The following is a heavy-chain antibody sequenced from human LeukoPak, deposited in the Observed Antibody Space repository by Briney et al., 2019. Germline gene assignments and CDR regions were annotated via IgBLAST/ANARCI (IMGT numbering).Heavy chain of an antibody. J-gene: IGHJ4*02. CDR3: AKSVTPWLPPFPY. CDR1: GFTFSSYW. Sequence: PGGSLRLSCADSGFTFSSYWMTWVRQAPGKGLEWVANIKQDATEKYYVDSVKGRFTISRDNAKNSLYLQMSSLRAEDTAVYYCAKSVTPWLPPFPYWGQGTLVTVSS. D-gene: IGHD5-12*01. V-gene: IGHV3-7*01. CDR2: IKQDATEK.